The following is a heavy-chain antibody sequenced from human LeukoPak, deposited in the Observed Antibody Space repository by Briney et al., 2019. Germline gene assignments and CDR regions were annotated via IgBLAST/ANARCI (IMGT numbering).Heavy chain of an antibody. D-gene: IGHD6-13*01. V-gene: IGHV4-59*08. J-gene: IGHJ3*02. CDR2: IYYSGST. CDR3: ARHYSSSWTGAFDI. Sequence: SETLSLTCTVSGGSISSYYWSWIRQPAGKGLEWIGYIYYSGSTNYNPSLNSRVTISVDTSKNQFSLKLSSVTAADTAVYYCARHYSSSWTGAFDIWGQGTMVTVSS. CDR1: GGSISSYY.